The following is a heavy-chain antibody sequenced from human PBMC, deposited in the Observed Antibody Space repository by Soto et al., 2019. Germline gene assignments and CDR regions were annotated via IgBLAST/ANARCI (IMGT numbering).Heavy chain of an antibody. CDR1: GGTFSTYA. D-gene: IGHD1-1*01. CDR2: IIPIFGSP. CDR3: SRARQQLAMTSFDY. Sequence: ASVKVSCKASGGTFSTYAFSWVRQAPGQGLEWLGGIIPIFGSPNYAQKFQGRVTITADESTSTVYMELSSLRSEDTAVFFCSRARQQLAMTSFDYWGQGXLVTVYS. J-gene: IGHJ4*02. V-gene: IGHV1-69*13.